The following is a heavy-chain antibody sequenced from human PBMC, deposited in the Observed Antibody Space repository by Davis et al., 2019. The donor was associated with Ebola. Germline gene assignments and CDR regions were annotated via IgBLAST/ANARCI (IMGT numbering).Heavy chain of an antibody. CDR3: ARTNGDYRERYFDL. Sequence: SVKVSCKASGGTFSSYAISWVRQAPGQGLEWMGGIIPIFGTANYAQKFQGRVTITADESTSTVYMELSSLRSEDTAVYYCARTNGDYRERYFDLWGRGTLVTVSS. CDR1: GGTFSSYA. CDR2: IIPIFGTA. J-gene: IGHJ2*01. D-gene: IGHD4-17*01. V-gene: IGHV1-69*13.